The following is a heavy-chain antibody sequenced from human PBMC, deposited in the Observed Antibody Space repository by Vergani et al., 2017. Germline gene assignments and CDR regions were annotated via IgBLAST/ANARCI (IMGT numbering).Heavy chain of an antibody. CDR3: ARVAYGDLYYFDY. V-gene: IGHV3-66*02. J-gene: IGHJ4*02. CDR1: GFTFSNAW. Sequence: EVQLVESGGGLVKPGGSLRLSCAASGFTFSNAWMSWVRQAPGKGLEWVSVIYSGGSTYYADSVKGRFTISRDNSKNTLYLQMNSLRAEDTAVYYCARVAYGDLYYFDYWGQGTLVTVSS. CDR2: IYSGGST. D-gene: IGHD4-17*01.